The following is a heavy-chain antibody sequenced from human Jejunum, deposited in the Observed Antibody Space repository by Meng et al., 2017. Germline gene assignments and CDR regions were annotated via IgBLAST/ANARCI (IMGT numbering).Heavy chain of an antibody. CDR1: GDSVSSNSAA. CDR2: TYYRSKYYN. D-gene: IGHD3-10*02. Sequence: QVKMQKSGPGLVKPSQTLSLTCAISGDSVSSNSAAWNWIRQSPSRGLEWLGRTYYRSKYYNDYALSVKSRITINPETSKNQFSLQLNSVTPEDTAIYYCARDWGDVRGGFDFWGQGTLVTVSS. J-gene: IGHJ4*02. V-gene: IGHV6-1*01. CDR3: ARDWGDVRGGFDF.